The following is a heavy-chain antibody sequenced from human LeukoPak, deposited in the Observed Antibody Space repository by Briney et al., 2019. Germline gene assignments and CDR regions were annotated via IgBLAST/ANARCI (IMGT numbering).Heavy chain of an antibody. V-gene: IGHV4-4*07. CDR1: GGSISSYY. Sequence: SETLSLTCTASGGSISSYYGSWIRQPAGKGLEWIGRIYTSGTPNYNTSLRSGVTILVNTSKNKFSLKLSSVTAADTAVYYCARHWGDSPNHSDDLYAFDIWGQGTMVTVSS. CDR2: IYTSGTP. D-gene: IGHD1-14*01. J-gene: IGHJ3*02. CDR3: ARHWGDSPNHSDDLYAFDI.